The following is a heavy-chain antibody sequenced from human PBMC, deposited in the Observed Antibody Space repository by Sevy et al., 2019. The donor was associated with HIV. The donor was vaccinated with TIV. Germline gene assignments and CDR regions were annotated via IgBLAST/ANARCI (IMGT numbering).Heavy chain of an antibody. V-gene: IGHV4-59*08. CDR1: GGSISSYY. CDR2: IYYSGST. Sequence: SETLSLTCTVSGGSISSYYWSWIRQPPGKGLEWIGYIYYSGSTHYNPSLKSRVTISVDTSKNQFSLKLSSVTAADTALYYCARSPAGTLRFLEWFGWFDPWGQGTLVTVSS. D-gene: IGHD3-3*01. CDR3: ARSPAGTLRFLEWFGWFDP. J-gene: IGHJ5*02.